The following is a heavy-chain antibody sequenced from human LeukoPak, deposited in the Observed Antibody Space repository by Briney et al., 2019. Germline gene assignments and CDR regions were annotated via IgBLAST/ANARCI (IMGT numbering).Heavy chain of an antibody. Sequence: PGGSLRLSCAASGFTFSSYSMNWVRQAPGKGLEWVSYISSSSSTIYYADSVKGRFTIPRDNAKNSLYLQMNSLRAEDTAVYYCARDLPGYCSSTSCYTVYWGQGTLVTVSS. D-gene: IGHD2-2*02. CDR3: ARDLPGYCSSTSCYTVY. CDR1: GFTFSSYS. V-gene: IGHV3-48*01. J-gene: IGHJ4*02. CDR2: ISSSSSTI.